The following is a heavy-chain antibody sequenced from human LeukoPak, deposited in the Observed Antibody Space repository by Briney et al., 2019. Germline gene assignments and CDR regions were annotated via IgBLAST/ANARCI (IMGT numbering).Heavy chain of an antibody. D-gene: IGHD3-22*01. Sequence: GASVKVSCKASGGTFSSYAISWVRQAPGQGLEWMGRIIPILGIANYAQKFQGRVTITADKSTSTAYMELSSLRSEDTAVYYCARLPYDSSGYYYHFDYWGQGTLVTVSS. CDR1: GGTFSSYA. J-gene: IGHJ4*02. CDR2: IIPILGIA. CDR3: ARLPYDSSGYYYHFDY. V-gene: IGHV1-69*04.